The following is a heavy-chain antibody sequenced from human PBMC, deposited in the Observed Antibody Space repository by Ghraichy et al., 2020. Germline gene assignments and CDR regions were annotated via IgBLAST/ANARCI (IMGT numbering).Heavy chain of an antibody. J-gene: IGHJ4*02. D-gene: IGHD6-13*01. CDR1: GFSLSGYW. V-gene: IGHV3-74*01. Sequence: GGSLRLSCAASGFSLSGYWMHWVRQLPGKGLVWVSRITSDGSGTTYADSVKGRFTISRDNAKETVYLQINSLRAEDTAVYYCATRRGAATGLDSWGQGTLVTVSS. CDR2: ITSDGSGT. CDR3: ATRRGAATGLDS.